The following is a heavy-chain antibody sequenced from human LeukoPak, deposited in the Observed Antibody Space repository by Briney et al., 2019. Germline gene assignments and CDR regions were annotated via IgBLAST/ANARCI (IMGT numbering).Heavy chain of an antibody. Sequence: SETLSLTCTVSGGSISSSSYYWGWIRQPPGKGLEWIGSIYYSGSTYYNPSLKSRVTISVDTSKTQFSLKLSSVTAADTAVYYCARNYYDSSGHDYWGQGTLVTVSS. CDR1: GGSISSSSYY. J-gene: IGHJ4*02. CDR2: IYYSGST. D-gene: IGHD3-22*01. CDR3: ARNYYDSSGHDY. V-gene: IGHV4-39*01.